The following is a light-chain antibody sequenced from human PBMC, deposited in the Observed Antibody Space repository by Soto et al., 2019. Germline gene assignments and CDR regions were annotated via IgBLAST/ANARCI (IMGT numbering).Light chain of an antibody. CDR3: QQRNYWQVT. V-gene: IGKV3-11*01. J-gene: IGKJ5*01. Sequence: EVVLTQSPVTLSLSPGERATLSCRASQSVSSYLAWYQQKPGQAPRLLIYDVSNRATGIPARFSGSGSGTDFTLTISSLEPEDVAVYYCQQRNYWQVTFGQGTRLEIK. CDR2: DVS. CDR1: QSVSSY.